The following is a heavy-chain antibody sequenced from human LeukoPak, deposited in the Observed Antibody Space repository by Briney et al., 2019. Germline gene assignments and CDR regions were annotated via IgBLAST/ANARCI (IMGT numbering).Heavy chain of an antibody. V-gene: IGHV3-11*01. CDR2: IDGGAT. J-gene: IGHJ3*02. CDR3: ARDPKRGGTFDI. D-gene: IGHD3-10*01. CDR1: GFTFSDYY. Sequence: KTGGSLRLSCAASGFTFSDYYMSWIRQAPGKGLEWVSYIDGGATYYADSVKGRFTLSRDNTKNSFYLQMNSLRAEDTAVYYCARDPKRGGTFDIWGQGTRVTVSS.